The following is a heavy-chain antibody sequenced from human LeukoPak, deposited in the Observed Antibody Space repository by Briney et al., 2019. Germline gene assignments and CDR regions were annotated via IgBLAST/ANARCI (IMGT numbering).Heavy chain of an antibody. V-gene: IGHV1-2*02. Sequence: ASVKVSCTASGYTFTGYYMHWMRQAPGQGLEWMGWINPNSSCTNYAQKFQGRVTMTRDTSISTAYMELSRLRSDDTAVYYCAREPCSGGSCYFFRRHYYYYGMDVWGQGTTVTVSS. D-gene: IGHD2-15*01. CDR2: INPNSSCT. CDR1: GYTFTGYY. CDR3: AREPCSGGSCYFFRRHYYYYGMDV. J-gene: IGHJ6*02.